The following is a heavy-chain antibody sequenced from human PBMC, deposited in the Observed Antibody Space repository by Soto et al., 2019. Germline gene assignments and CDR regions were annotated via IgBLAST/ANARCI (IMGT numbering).Heavy chain of an antibody. Sequence: PGGSLRLSCAASGFTFSSYSMNWVRQAPGKGLEWVSYISSSSSTIYYADSVKGRFTISRDNAKNSLYLQMNSLRAEDTAVYYCARGVGYGDYEYFQHWGQGTLVTVSS. CDR1: GFTFSSYS. CDR2: ISSSSSTI. V-gene: IGHV3-48*01. D-gene: IGHD4-17*01. J-gene: IGHJ1*01. CDR3: ARGVGYGDYEYFQH.